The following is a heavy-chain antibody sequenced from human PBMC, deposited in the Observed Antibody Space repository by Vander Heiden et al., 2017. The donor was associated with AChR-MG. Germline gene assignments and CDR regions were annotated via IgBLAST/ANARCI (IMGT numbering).Heavy chain of an antibody. V-gene: IGHV3-30-3*01. CDR2: ISYDGSNK. CDR3: ARDATPTIFGVVIMGNWFDP. J-gene: IGHJ5*02. CDR1: GFTFSSYA. D-gene: IGHD3-3*01. Sequence: QVQLVESGGGVVQPGRSLRLSCAASGFTFSSYAMHWVRQAPGKGLEWVAVISYDGSNKYYADSVKGRFTISRDNSKNTLYLQMNSLRAEDTAVYYCARDATPTIFGVVIMGNWFDPWGQGTLVTVSS.